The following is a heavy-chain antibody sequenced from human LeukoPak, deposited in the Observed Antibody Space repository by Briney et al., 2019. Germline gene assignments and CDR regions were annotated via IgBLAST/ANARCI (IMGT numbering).Heavy chain of an antibody. D-gene: IGHD3-9*01. Sequence: AGGSLRLSCVASGFRFSGCWMSWVRQAPGKGLEWVAVISYDGSNKYYADSVKGRFTISRDNSKNTLYLQMNSLRAEDTAVYYCAREDILTLGIDYWGQGTLVTVSS. CDR3: AREDILTLGIDY. V-gene: IGHV3-30*03. CDR2: ISYDGSNK. CDR1: GFRFSGCW. J-gene: IGHJ4*02.